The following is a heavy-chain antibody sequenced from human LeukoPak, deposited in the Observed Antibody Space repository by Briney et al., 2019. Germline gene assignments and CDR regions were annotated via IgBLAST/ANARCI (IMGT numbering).Heavy chain of an antibody. V-gene: IGHV3-20*04. D-gene: IGHD4-17*01. CDR2: INWNGGST. J-gene: IGHJ3*02. Sequence: GGSLRLSCAASGFTFDDYGMSWVRQAPGKGLEGVSGINWNGGSTVYADSVKGRFTISRDNAKNSLYLQMNSLRAEDTALYYCARSTTVTTGPHAFDIWGQGTMVTVSS. CDR3: ARSTTVTTGPHAFDI. CDR1: GFTFDDYG.